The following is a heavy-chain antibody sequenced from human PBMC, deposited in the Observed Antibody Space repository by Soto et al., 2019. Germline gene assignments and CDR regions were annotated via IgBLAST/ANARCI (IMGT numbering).Heavy chain of an antibody. CDR2: IVVGSGNT. J-gene: IGHJ6*02. CDR1: GFTFTSSA. CDR3: AADNTYYYGMGV. V-gene: IGHV1-58*01. Sequence: SVKASCKASGFTFTSSAVQCVRQARGQRLEWIGWIVVGSGNTNYAQKFQERVTITRDMSTSTAYMELSSLRSEDTAVYYCAADNTYYYGMGVWGLGTTVTVSS. D-gene: IGHD3-16*01.